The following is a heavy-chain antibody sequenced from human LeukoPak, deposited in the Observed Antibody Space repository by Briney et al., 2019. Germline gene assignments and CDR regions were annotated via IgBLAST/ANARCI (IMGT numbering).Heavy chain of an antibody. CDR2: IYYSGST. CDR1: GGSISSYY. D-gene: IGHD3-16*02. CDR3: ARFSFIGYYYYGMDV. V-gene: IGHV4-59*01. Sequence: PSETLSLTCTVSGGSISSYYWSWIRQPPGKGLEWIGYIYYSGSTNYNPSLKSRVTISVDTSKNQSSLKLSSVTAADTAVYYCARFSFIGYYYYGMDVWGQGTTVTVSS. J-gene: IGHJ6*02.